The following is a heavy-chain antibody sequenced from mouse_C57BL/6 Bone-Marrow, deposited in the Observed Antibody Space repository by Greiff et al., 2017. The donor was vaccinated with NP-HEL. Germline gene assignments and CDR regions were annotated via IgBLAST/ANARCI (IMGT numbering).Heavy chain of an antibody. CDR3: AKKKSYDACYAMDY. Sequence: QVQLKESGPGLVQPSQSLSITCTVSGFSLTSYGVHWVRQSPGKGLEWLGVIWRGGSTDYNAAFMSRLSITKDNSKSQVFFKMNSLQADDTSIYYCAKKKSYDACYAMDYWGQGTSVTVSS. J-gene: IGHJ4*01. D-gene: IGHD2-3*01. CDR2: IWRGGST. V-gene: IGHV2-5*01. CDR1: GFSLTSYG.